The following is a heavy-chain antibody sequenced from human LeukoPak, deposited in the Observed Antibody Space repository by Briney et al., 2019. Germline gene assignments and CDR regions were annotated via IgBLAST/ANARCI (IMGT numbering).Heavy chain of an antibody. D-gene: IGHD4-17*01. CDR1: GGTFSSYA. Sequence: GASVMVSCKASGGTFSSYAISWVRQAPGQGLEWMGGIIPIFGTANYAQKFQGRVTITADESTSTAYMELSSLRSEDTAVYYCARGEAGYGDYAGAFDYWGQGTLVTVSS. V-gene: IGHV1-69*13. CDR2: IIPIFGTA. J-gene: IGHJ4*02. CDR3: ARGEAGYGDYAGAFDY.